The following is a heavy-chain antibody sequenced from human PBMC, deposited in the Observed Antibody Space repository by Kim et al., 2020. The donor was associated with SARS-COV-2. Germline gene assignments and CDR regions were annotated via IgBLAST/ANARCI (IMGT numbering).Heavy chain of an antibody. D-gene: IGHD2-21*02. CDR3: TSDLGDSFGGDCYFGV. Sequence: PVKGRFTISRDDSKSTLYLQMSSLKTEDTAVYYCTSDLGDSFGGDCYFGVWGLGTTVTVSS. J-gene: IGHJ6*02. V-gene: IGHV3-15*01.